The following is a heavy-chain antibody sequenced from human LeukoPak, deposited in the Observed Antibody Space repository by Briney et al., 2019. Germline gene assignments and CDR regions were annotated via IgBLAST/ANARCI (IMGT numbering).Heavy chain of an antibody. Sequence: SETLSLTSLVSGGSISNYYWSWIRQPPGKGLEWNGTIYYIGSTNYNPSLKSPVTISVDTSKNQFSLKLSSVTAADTAVYYCAREGHPSSVWYGRQTNWFDPWGQGTLVTVSS. D-gene: IGHD6-19*01. CDR2: IYYIGST. CDR1: GGSISNYY. J-gene: IGHJ5*02. CDR3: AREGHPSSVWYGRQTNWFDP. V-gene: IGHV4-59*01.